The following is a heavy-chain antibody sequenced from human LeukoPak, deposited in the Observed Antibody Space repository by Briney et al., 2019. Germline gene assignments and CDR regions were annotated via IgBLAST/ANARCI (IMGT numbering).Heavy chain of an antibody. CDR1: GFTFSSYW. CDR2: INSHGSST. J-gene: IGHJ4*02. V-gene: IGHV3-74*01. CDR3: AKGHWAIVVVPAATPSV. D-gene: IGHD2-2*01. Sequence: GGSLRLSCAASGFTFSSYWMHWVRQVPGKGLVWVSRINSHGSSTSYADSVKGRFTISRDNSKNTLYLQMNSLRAEDTAVYYCAKGHWAIVVVPAATPSVWGQGTLVTVSS.